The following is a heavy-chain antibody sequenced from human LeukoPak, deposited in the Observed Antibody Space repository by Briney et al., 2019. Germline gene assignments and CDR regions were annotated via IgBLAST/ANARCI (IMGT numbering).Heavy chain of an antibody. CDR2: IKEDANEE. D-gene: IGHD2-2*01. CDR1: GFTFSSYA. J-gene: IGHJ6*03. Sequence: GGSLRLSCAASGFTFSSYAMSWVRQAPGKGLEWVANIKEDANEEYYVDSGRGRFIISRDNDKNSLFLQMYSLRADETAVYYCARAGYCTSNSCYSPNFYYMDVWGKGPTVAVSS. CDR3: ARAGYCTSNSCYSPNFYYMDV. V-gene: IGHV3-7*01.